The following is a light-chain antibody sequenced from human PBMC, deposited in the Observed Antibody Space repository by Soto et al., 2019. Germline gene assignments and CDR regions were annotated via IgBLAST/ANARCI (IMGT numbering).Light chain of an antibody. J-gene: IGLJ2*01. V-gene: IGLV2-14*01. Sequence: QSVLTQPASVSGSPGQSITISCTGTSSDVGDYNYVSWYQQHPGKAPKLMIYDVINRPSGVSNRFSGSKSGNTASLTISGLQAEDEADYYCSSFTSSTTLVVFGGGTKLTVL. CDR2: DVI. CDR1: SSDVGDYNY. CDR3: SSFTSSTTLVV.